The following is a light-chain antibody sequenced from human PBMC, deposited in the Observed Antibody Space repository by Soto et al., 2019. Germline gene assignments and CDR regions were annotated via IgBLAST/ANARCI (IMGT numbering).Light chain of an antibody. J-gene: IGKJ2*01. CDR1: QSVSSY. Sequence: EIVLTQSPATLSLSPGERATLSCRASQSVSSYLAWYQQKPGQAPRLLIYDASNRATGIPARFSGSGSGTDFTLTLSSLEPEDFAVYYCQQYNNSPPYTFGHGTKLEIK. CDR2: DAS. V-gene: IGKV3-11*01. CDR3: QQYNNSPPYT.